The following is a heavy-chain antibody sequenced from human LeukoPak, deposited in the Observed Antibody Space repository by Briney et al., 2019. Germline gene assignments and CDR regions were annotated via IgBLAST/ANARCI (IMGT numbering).Heavy chain of an antibody. J-gene: IGHJ3*02. CDR2: INHSGST. Sequence: SETLSLTCAVYGGSFSGYYWGWIRQPPGKGLEWIGEINHSGSTNYNPSLKSRVTISVDTSKNQFSLKLSSVTAADTAVYYCARRYGGNPRNAFDIWGQGTMVTVSS. D-gene: IGHD4-23*01. V-gene: IGHV4-34*01. CDR3: ARRYGGNPRNAFDI. CDR1: GGSFSGYY.